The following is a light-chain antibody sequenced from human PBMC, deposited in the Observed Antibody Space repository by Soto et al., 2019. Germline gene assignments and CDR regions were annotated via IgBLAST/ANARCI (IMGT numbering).Light chain of an antibody. CDR1: QSVSSY. CDR3: QQPSNWPPT. Sequence: EIVLTQSPATLSLSPGERATLSCRASQSVSSYLAWYQQRPGQAPRLLIYDASNRATGIPARFSGSGSGRDFTLTISSLEPEDISVYYCQQPSNWPPTFGQGTKLEIK. J-gene: IGKJ2*01. V-gene: IGKV3-11*02. CDR2: DAS.